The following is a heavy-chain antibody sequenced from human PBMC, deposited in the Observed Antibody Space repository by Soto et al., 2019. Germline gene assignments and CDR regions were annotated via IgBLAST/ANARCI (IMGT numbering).Heavy chain of an antibody. Sequence: QTLSLTCAISGDSVSSNSAAWNWIRQSPSRGLEWLGRTYYRSKWYNDYAVSVKSRITINPDTSKNQFSLQLNSVPPEDTAVYYCARMSGYRSGWPNYYYYYMDIWGKGTTVTVSS. CDR2: TYYRSKWYN. V-gene: IGHV6-1*01. J-gene: IGHJ6*03. CDR3: ARMSGYRSGWPNYYYYYMDI. CDR1: GDSVSSNSAA. D-gene: IGHD6-19*01.